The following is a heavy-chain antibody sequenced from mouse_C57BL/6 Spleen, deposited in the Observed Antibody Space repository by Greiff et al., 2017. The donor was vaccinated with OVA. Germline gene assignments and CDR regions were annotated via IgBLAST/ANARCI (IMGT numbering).Heavy chain of an antibody. CDR1: GYTFTSYW. CDR3: ARGDGNYVYYAMDY. CDR2: IHPNSGST. Sequence: QVQLKQPGAELVKPGASVKLSCKASGYTFTSYWMHWVKQRPGQGLEWIGMIHPNSGSTNYNEKFKSKATLTVDKASSTAYMQRISLTSEDSAVDYCARGDGNYVYYAMDYWGQGTSVTVSS. V-gene: IGHV1-64*01. D-gene: IGHD2-1*01. J-gene: IGHJ4*01.